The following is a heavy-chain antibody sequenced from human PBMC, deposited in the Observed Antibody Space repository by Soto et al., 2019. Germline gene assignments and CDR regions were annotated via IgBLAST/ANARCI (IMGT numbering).Heavy chain of an antibody. D-gene: IGHD3-10*01. V-gene: IGHV1-3*01. J-gene: IGHJ3*02. CDR3: ANMVRGAYDAFDI. Sequence: WPSVKVSCKASGYTFTSYAMHWVRQAPGQRLEWMGWINAGNGNTKYSQKFQGRVSITRDTSASTAYMELSSLRSEDTAVYYCANMVRGAYDAFDIWGQGTMVTVS. CDR1: GYTFTSYA. CDR2: INAGNGNT.